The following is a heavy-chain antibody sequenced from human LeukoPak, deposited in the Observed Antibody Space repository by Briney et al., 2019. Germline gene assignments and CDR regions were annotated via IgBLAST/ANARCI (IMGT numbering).Heavy chain of an antibody. Sequence: SETLSLTCTVSSGSISSYYWSWIRQPPGKGLEWIGYVYYSGSANYNPSLKSRVTISVDTSKNQFSLKLSSVTAADTAVYYCARHEKLGQFDYWGQGTLVTVSS. D-gene: IGHD3-10*01. J-gene: IGHJ4*02. CDR2: VYYSGSA. CDR3: ARHEKLGQFDY. V-gene: IGHV4-59*08. CDR1: SGSISSYY.